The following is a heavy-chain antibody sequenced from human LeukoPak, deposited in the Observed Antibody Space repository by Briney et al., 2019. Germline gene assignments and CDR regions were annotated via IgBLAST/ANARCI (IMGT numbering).Heavy chain of an antibody. CDR3: ARAHGVIVVVPAANQNWFDP. J-gene: IGHJ5*02. D-gene: IGHD2-2*01. Sequence: SETLSLTCAVYGGPFSGYYWSWIRQPPGKGLEWIGEINHSGSTNYNPSLKSRVTISVDTSKNQFSLKLSSVTAADTAVYYCARAHGVIVVVPAANQNWFDPWGQGTLVTVSS. V-gene: IGHV4-34*01. CDR2: INHSGST. CDR1: GGPFSGYY.